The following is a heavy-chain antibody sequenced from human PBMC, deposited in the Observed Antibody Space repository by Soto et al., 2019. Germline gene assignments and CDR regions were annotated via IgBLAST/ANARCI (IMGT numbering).Heavy chain of an antibody. D-gene: IGHD6-25*01. CDR3: ARGDSSDNYYYYGMDV. CDR2: ISYDGSNK. J-gene: IGHJ6*02. V-gene: IGHV3-30-3*01. CDR1: GFTFSSYA. Sequence: LRLSCAASGFTFSSYAMHWVRQAPGKGLEWVAVISYDGSNKYYADSVKGRFTISRDNSKNTLYLQMNSLRAEDTAVYYCARGDSSDNYYYYGMDVWGQGTTVTAP.